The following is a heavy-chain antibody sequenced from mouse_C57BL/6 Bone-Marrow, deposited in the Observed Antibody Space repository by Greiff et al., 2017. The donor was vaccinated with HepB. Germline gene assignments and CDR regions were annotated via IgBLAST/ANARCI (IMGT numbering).Heavy chain of an antibody. CDR3: ASPWYYGMSYGLLAMDY. V-gene: IGHV1-81*01. D-gene: IGHD1-1*01. CDR1: GYTFTRYG. J-gene: IGHJ4*01. CDR2: IYPRSGKS. Sequence: VQLQQSGAELARPGASVKLSCKASGYTFTRYGISWVKQRTGQGLEWIGEIYPRSGKSYYNEKFKGKATLTADKSSSTAYMELRSLTSEDSAVDCCASPWYYGMSYGLLAMDYWGQGTSVTVSS.